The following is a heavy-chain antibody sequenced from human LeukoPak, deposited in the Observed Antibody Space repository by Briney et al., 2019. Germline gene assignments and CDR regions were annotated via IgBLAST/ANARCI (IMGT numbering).Heavy chain of an antibody. V-gene: IGHV7-4-1*02. CDR2: INTNTGNP. CDR1: GYNFRAYY. Sequence: ASVKVSCKASGYNFRAYYIHWVRQAPGQGLEWMGWINTNTGNPTYAQGFTGRFVFSLDTSVSTAYLRISGLKTEDTAVYYCARDRTLFDYWGQGTLVTVSS. D-gene: IGHD1-14*01. CDR3: ARDRTLFDY. J-gene: IGHJ4*02.